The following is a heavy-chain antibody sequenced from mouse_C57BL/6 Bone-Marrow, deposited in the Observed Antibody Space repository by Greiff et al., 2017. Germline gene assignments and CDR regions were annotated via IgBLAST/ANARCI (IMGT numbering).Heavy chain of an antibody. CDR3: TTSYGNYARDY. J-gene: IGHJ4*01. Sequence: EVQLQQSGAELVRPGASVKLSCTASGFNIKDDYMHWVKQRPEQGLEWIGWIDPENGDTEYASKFQGKATITADTSSNTAYLQLSSLTSEDTAVYYCTTSYGNYARDYWGQGTSVTVSS. V-gene: IGHV14-4*01. CDR2: IDPENGDT. CDR1: GFNIKDDY. D-gene: IGHD1-1*01.